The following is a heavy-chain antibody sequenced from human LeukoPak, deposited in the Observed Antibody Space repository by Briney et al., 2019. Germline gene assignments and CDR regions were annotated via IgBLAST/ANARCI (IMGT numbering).Heavy chain of an antibody. CDR1: GGTFSSYA. CDR3: ARDQAAAGTDLDAFDI. CDR2: IIPIFGTA. D-gene: IGHD6-13*01. J-gene: IGHJ3*02. Sequence: SVKVSCKASGGTFSSYAISWVRQAPGQGLEWMGGIIPIFGTANYAQKFQGRVTITTDESTSTAYMELSSLRSEDTAVCYCARDQAAAGTDLDAFDIWGQGTMVTVSS. V-gene: IGHV1-69*05.